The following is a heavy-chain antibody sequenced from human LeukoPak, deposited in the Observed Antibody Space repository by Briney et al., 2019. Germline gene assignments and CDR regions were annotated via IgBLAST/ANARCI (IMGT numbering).Heavy chain of an antibody. CDR1: GFTFSSYS. Sequence: GGSLRLSCAASGFTFSSYSMNWVRQAPGKGLEWVSSISSSSSYIYYVDSVKGRFTISRDNAKNSLYLQMNSLRAEDTAVYYCARDFSTSGSYYAFDIWGQGTMVTVSS. D-gene: IGHD1-26*01. V-gene: IGHV3-21*01. CDR2: ISSSSSYI. J-gene: IGHJ3*02. CDR3: ARDFSTSGSYYAFDI.